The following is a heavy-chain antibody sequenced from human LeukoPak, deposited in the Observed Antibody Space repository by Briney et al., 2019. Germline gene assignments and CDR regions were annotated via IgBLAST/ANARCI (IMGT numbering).Heavy chain of an antibody. J-gene: IGHJ4*02. CDR3: ARGTGYSSGWSTGVFDD. CDR2: INPKSGGT. CDR1: GYTFTGYY. V-gene: IGHV1-2*02. Sequence: VASVKVSCKASGYTFTGYYMHWVRQAPGQGLEGMGWINPKSGGTKYVQKFQGRVTMTRDTSISTAYMELSRLRFDDTAVFYCARGTGYSSGWSTGVFDDWGQGTLVTVSS. D-gene: IGHD6-19*01.